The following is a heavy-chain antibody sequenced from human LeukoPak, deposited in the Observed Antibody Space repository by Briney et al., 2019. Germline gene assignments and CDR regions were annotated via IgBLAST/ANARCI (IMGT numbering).Heavy chain of an antibody. CDR1: GFTVSSNY. CDR3: ARDGTGDRWGHFDY. V-gene: IGHV3-53*01. Sequence: QSGGSLRLSCAASGFTVSSNYMSWVRQAPGKGLEWVSVIYSGGSTYYADPVKGRFTISRDNSKNTLYLQMNSLRAEDTAVYYCARDGTGDRWGHFDYWGQGTLVTVSS. D-gene: IGHD7-27*01. J-gene: IGHJ4*02. CDR2: IYSGGST.